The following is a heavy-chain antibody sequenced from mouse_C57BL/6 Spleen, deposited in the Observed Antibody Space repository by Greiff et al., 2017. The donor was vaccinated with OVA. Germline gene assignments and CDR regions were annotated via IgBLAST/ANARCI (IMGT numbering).Heavy chain of an antibody. V-gene: IGHV5-17*01. CDR2: ISSGSSTI. CDR1: GFTFSDYG. CDR3: ARDYYGREAFAY. D-gene: IGHD1-1*01. J-gene: IGHJ3*01. Sequence: EVKLMESGGGLVKPGGSLKLSCAASGFTFSDYGMHWVRQAPEKGLEWVAYISSGSSTIYYADTVKGRFTISRDNAKNTLFLQMTSLRSEDTAMYYCARDYYGREAFAYWGQGTLVTVSA.